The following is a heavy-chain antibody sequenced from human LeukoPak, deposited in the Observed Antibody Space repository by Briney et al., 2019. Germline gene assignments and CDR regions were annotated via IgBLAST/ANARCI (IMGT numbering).Heavy chain of an antibody. Sequence: GGSLRLSCAASGFSSFAMNWVRQAPGKGLEWVSYITGSGSTTYYPDSVNGRFIISRDISKNTLYLQMNGLRAEDTAVFYCAKDFTSWFTGGFVYWGQGTLVTVSS. J-gene: IGHJ4*02. CDR3: AKDFTSWFTGGFVY. V-gene: IGHV3-23*01. CDR2: ITGSGSTT. CDR1: GFSSFA. D-gene: IGHD3-10*01.